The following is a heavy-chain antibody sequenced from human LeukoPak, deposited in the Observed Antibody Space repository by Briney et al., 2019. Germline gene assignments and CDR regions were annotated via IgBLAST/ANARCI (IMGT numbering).Heavy chain of an antibody. Sequence: ASVKVSCKVSGYTLTELSMHWVRQAPGKGPEWMGGFDPEDGETIYAQKFQGRVTMTEDTSTDTAYMELSSLRSEDTAVYYCATDILTGYSPSVDYWGQGTLVTVSS. D-gene: IGHD3-9*01. CDR3: ATDILTGYSPSVDY. CDR2: FDPEDGET. V-gene: IGHV1-24*01. CDR1: GYTLTELS. J-gene: IGHJ4*02.